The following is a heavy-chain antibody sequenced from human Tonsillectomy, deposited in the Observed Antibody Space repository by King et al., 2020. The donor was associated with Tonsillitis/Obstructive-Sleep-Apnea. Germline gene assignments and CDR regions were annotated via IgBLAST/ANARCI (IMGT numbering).Heavy chain of an antibody. J-gene: IGHJ6*03. CDR1: GGTFSSYA. Sequence: QLVQSGAEVKKPGSSVKVSCKASGGTFSSYAISWVRQAPGQGLEWMGGIIPIFGTANYAQKFQGRVTITADESTSTAYMELSRLRSEDTAVYYCARGFLEWLRGYYYMDVWGKGTTVTVSS. D-gene: IGHD3-3*01. CDR2: IIPIFGTA. CDR3: ARGFLEWLRGYYYMDV. V-gene: IGHV1-69*12.